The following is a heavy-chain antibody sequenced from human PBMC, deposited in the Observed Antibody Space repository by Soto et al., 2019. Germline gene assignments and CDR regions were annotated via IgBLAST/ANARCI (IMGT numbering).Heavy chain of an antibody. V-gene: IGHV4-30-2*01. CDR2: IYHSGST. Sequence: QLQLQESGSGLVKPSQTLSLTCAVSGGSISSGGYSLSLIRQPPGKGLEWIGYIYHSGSTYYNPPLKRRATTSVTRFTIKSSLKLRTVTAAGTAVYTYERIPAPWGQGTPANLSS. J-gene: IGHJ4*01. CDR3: ERIPAP. CDR1: GGSISSGGYS. D-gene: IGHD2-2*01.